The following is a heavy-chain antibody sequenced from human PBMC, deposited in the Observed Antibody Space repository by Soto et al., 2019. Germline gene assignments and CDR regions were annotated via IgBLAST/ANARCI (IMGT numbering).Heavy chain of an antibody. CDR3: ARPRPNFGAVDS. J-gene: IGHJ4*02. V-gene: IGHV4-38-2*01. CDR2: IYHSGTT. D-gene: IGHD3-16*01. CDR1: GDSISSGYY. Sequence: SEPLSLTCAVSGDSISSGYYWAWIRQPPGKKLEWIGSIYHSGTTYYNPSPKSRVTISVDKSKNEFSLKLSSVTAADTAVYYCARPRPNFGAVDSWGQGALVTVSS.